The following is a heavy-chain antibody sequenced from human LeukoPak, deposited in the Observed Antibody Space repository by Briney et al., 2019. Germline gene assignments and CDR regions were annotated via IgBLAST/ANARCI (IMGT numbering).Heavy chain of an antibody. V-gene: IGHV4-59*08. Sequence: PSETLSLTCTVSGRSIRSYYWSWIRQPPGKGLEWIGYMHHSGSTKHNPYPKSRVTISVDTSKSHFSLKLSSVTAADTAVYYCARHAAVEGSSGWSPLWWFDPWGQGTLVTVSS. J-gene: IGHJ5*02. CDR3: ARHAAVEGSSGWSPLWWFDP. D-gene: IGHD6-19*01. CDR1: GRSIRSYY. CDR2: MHHSGST.